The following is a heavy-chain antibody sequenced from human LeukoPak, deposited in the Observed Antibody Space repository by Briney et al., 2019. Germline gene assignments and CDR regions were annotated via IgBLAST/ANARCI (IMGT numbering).Heavy chain of an antibody. Sequence: SETLSLTCTVSGYSISTGYYWDWIRQPPGKGLEWIGTFYHGGSTYYNPSLKSRVTISVDTSKSQFSLKLNSVTAADTAVYYCARTTTARQPSRYFDSWGQGTLVTVSS. CDR3: ARTTTARQPSRYFDS. CDR2: FYHGGST. V-gene: IGHV4-38-2*02. J-gene: IGHJ4*02. CDR1: GYSISTGYY. D-gene: IGHD6-6*01.